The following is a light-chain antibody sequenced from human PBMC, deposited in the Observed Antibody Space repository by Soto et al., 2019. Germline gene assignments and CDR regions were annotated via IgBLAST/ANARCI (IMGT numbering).Light chain of an antibody. CDR1: SSDVGGYTY. V-gene: IGLV2-14*01. Sequence: QSALTQPASVSGSPGQSITISCTGTSSDVGGYTYVSWYQRYPGKAPQLIIYEVSNRPSGVSNRFSGSKSGTSATLGITGLQTGDEADYYCGTWDSSLSAGVFGGGTKVTVL. CDR3: GTWDSSLSAGV. J-gene: IGLJ2*01. CDR2: EVS.